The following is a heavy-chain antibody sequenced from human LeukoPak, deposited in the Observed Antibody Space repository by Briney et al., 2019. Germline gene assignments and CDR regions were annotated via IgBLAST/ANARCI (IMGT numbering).Heavy chain of an antibody. CDR3: APLIYGDYSYFDY. Sequence: GGSLRLSCAASGFTVGSNYMTWVRQAPGKGLEWVSSISSSSSYIYYADSVKGRFTISRDNAKNSLYLQMNSLRAEDTAVYYCAPLIYGDYSYFDYWGQGTLVTVSS. D-gene: IGHD4-17*01. CDR1: GFTVGSNY. V-gene: IGHV3-21*01. J-gene: IGHJ4*02. CDR2: ISSSSSYI.